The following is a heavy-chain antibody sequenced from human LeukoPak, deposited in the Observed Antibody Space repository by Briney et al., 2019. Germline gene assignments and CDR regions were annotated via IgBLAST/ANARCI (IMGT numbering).Heavy chain of an antibody. J-gene: IGHJ6*02. CDR1: GFTFSSYA. Sequence: HSGGSLRLSCAASGFTFSSYAMSWVRQAPGKGLVWVSRIKSDGSSTNYADSVKGRFTISRDNAKNTLYLQMNSLRTEDTAVYYCARGLPNYYGMDVWGQGTTVTVSS. CDR3: ARGLPNYYGMDV. CDR2: IKSDGSST. V-gene: IGHV3-74*01.